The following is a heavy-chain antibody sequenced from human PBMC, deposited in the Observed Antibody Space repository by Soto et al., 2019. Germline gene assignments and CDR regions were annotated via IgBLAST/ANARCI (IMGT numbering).Heavy chain of an antibody. CDR3: ARHKLGQLRVYYYMYV. J-gene: IGHJ6*03. CDR2: IYYSGST. Sequence: SETLSLTCTVSGGSISSSSYYWGWIRQPPGKGLEWIGSIYYSGSTYYNPSLKSRVTISVDTSKNQFSLKLSSVTAADTAVYYCARHKLGQLRVYYYMYVWGKGTTVTVSS. D-gene: IGHD4-17*01. V-gene: IGHV4-39*01. CDR1: GGSISSSSYY.